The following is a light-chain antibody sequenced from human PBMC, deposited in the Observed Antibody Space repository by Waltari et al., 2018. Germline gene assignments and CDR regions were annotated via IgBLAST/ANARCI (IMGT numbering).Light chain of an antibody. Sequence: QSALTQPPSASGSPGQSVTISCTGTGSGGSVSWYQQLPGQAPKLLIYEVSKRPSGVPDRFAGPKSGNTASLTVSGLQAEDEGDYYCSSDAVSNNFYDFGSGTKVTVL. CDR2: EVS. V-gene: IGLV2-8*01. CDR1: GSGGS. CDR3: SSDAVSNNFYD. J-gene: IGLJ1*01.